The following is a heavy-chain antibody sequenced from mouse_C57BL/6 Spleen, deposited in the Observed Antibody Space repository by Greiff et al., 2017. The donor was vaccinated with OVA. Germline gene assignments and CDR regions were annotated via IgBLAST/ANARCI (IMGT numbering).Heavy chain of an antibody. V-gene: IGHV1-39*01. D-gene: IGHD2-5*01. CDR3: AKNTHSNYFAMDY. Sequence: VQLQQSGPELVKPGASVKISCKASGYSFTDYNMNWVKQSNGKSLEWIGVINPNYGTTSYNQKFKGKATLTVDQSSSTAYMQLNSLTSEDSAVXYCAKNTHSNYFAMDYWGQGTSVTVSS. J-gene: IGHJ4*01. CDR2: INPNYGTT. CDR1: GYSFTDYN.